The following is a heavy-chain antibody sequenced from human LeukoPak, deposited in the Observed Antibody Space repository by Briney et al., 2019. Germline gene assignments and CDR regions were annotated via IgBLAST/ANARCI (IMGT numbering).Heavy chain of an antibody. J-gene: IGHJ3*02. V-gene: IGHV3-20*04. CDR2: ISWNSGSI. CDR1: GFTFDDYG. Sequence: PGGSLRLSCAASGFTFDDYGMSWVRQAPGKGLEWVSGISWNSGSIGYADSVKGRFTISRDNAKNSLYLQMNSLRAEDTALYYCARDKRLRWLQQDAFDIWGQGTMVTVSS. D-gene: IGHD5-24*01. CDR3: ARDKRLRWLQQDAFDI.